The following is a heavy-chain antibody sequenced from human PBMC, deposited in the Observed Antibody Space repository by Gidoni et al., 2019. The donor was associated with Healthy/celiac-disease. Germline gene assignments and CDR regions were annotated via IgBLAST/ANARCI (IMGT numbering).Heavy chain of an antibody. V-gene: IGHV1-69*01. CDR2: IIPIFGTA. J-gene: IGHJ6*03. CDR3: ARGTYYDFWSGYFYYYYYMDV. Sequence: QVQLVQSGAEVKKPGSSVKVSCKASGGTFSSYALSWVRQAPGQGLEWMGGIIPIFGTANYAQKFQGRVTITADESTSTAYMELSSLRSEDTAVYYCARGTYYDFWSGYFYYYYYMDVWGKGTTVTVSS. D-gene: IGHD3-3*01. CDR1: GGTFSSYA.